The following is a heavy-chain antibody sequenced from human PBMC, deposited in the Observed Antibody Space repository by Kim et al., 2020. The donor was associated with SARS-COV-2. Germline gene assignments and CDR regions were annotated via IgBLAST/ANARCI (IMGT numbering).Heavy chain of an antibody. D-gene: IGHD3-22*01. J-gene: IGHJ4*02. CDR1: GGTFSSYA. V-gene: IGHV1-69*04. CDR2: IIPILGIA. Sequence: SVKVSCKASGGTFSSYAISWVRQAPGQGLEWMGRIIPILGIANYAQKFQGRVTITADKSTSTAYMELSSLRSEDTAVYYCAPGGYYDSSGYYLGGYWVQGTLVTVSS. CDR3: APGGYYDSSGYYLGGY.